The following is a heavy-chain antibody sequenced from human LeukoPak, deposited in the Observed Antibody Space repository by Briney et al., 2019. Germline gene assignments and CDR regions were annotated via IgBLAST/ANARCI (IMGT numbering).Heavy chain of an antibody. CDR2: IKQDGSVK. Sequence: PGGSLRLSCAGSGFTFSSYWMSWVRQAPGKGLEWVANIKQDGSVKYYADSVKGRFTISRDNAKNSLYLQMNSLRAEDTALYYCTKGNNYYYMDVWGKGTTVTISS. CDR3: TKGNNYYYMDV. J-gene: IGHJ6*03. CDR1: GFTFSSYW. V-gene: IGHV3-7*03.